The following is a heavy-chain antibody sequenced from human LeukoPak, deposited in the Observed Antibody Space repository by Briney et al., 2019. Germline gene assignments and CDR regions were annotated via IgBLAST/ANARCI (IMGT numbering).Heavy chain of an antibody. V-gene: IGHV1-2*02. CDR3: ASEETSGFR. D-gene: IGHD5-12*01. J-gene: IGHJ1*01. Sequence: ASVKVSCNASGYTFTVYYIHWVRQAPGQGLEWMGWINPNSGGTNYAQTFPGRVTMTRDTSISAAYMELKSLTFDEPAMYYCASEETSGFRWGRGTLVIVSS. CDR2: INPNSGGT. CDR1: GYTFTVYY.